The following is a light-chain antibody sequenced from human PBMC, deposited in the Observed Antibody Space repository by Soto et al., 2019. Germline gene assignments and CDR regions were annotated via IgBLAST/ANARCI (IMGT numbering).Light chain of an antibody. CDR1: SSDVGGYNY. CDR2: DVS. J-gene: IGLJ2*01. V-gene: IGLV2-14*01. CDR3: SSYTSSSPL. Sequence: VLTQPASVSGSPGQSITISCTGTSSDVGGYNYVSWYQQHPGKAPKLMIYDVSNRPSGVSNRFSGSKSGNTASLTISGLQAEDEADYYCSSYTSSSPLFGGGTKVTVL.